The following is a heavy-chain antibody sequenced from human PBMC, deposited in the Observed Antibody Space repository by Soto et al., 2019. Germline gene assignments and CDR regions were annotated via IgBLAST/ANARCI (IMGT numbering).Heavy chain of an antibody. V-gene: IGHV3-7*01. J-gene: IGHJ6*02. D-gene: IGHD6-19*01. Sequence: GGSLRLSCAASGFTFSRYWMSWVRQAPRKGLEWVSNIKEDGSEKYYVDSVKGRFTISRDNAKNSLYLQMDSLRAEDTAVYFCARSALAGTYYGMDVWGPGTTVTVSS. CDR2: IKEDGSEK. CDR1: GFTFSRYW. CDR3: ARSALAGTYYGMDV.